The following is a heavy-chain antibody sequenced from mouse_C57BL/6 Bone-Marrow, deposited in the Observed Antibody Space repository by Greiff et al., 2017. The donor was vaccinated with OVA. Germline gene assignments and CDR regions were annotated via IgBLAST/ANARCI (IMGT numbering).Heavy chain of an antibody. J-gene: IGHJ2*01. CDR3: TSYGNFDY. CDR1: GFNIKDDY. Sequence: VQLKQSGAELVRPGASVKLSCTASGFNIKDDYMHWVKQRPEQGLEWIGWIDPENGDTEYASKFQGKVTITADTSSNTAYLQLSSLTSEDTAVYYCTSYGNFDYWGQGTTLTVSS. D-gene: IGHD2-1*01. CDR2: IDPENGDT. V-gene: IGHV14-4*01.